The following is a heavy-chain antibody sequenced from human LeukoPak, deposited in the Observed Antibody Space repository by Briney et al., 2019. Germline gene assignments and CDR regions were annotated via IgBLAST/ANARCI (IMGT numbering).Heavy chain of an antibody. V-gene: IGHV3-74*01. J-gene: IGHJ4*02. CDR2: IDNDGSST. Sequence: GGSVRLSCAASGFTFSSYWMHWVRQAPGKGLVWVSRIDNDGSSTSYADSVKGRFTISRDNAKNTEYLQMNSLRAEDTAVYYCARVRSSGWSYFDYWGQGTLVTVSS. CDR1: GFTFSSYW. CDR3: ARVRSSGWSYFDY. D-gene: IGHD6-19*01.